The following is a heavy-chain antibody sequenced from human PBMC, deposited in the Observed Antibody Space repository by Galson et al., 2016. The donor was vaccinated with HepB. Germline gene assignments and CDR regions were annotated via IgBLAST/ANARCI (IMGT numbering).Heavy chain of an antibody. Sequence: ETLSLTCTVSGGSISSSTYYWGWIRQPPGKGLEWIGSLYNGRTYYNPSLKSRVTMSVDTSKNQFSLKLSSVTAADTSVYYCATLDYWSGYFYSGMDVWGKGTTVTVSS. CDR2: LYNGRT. D-gene: IGHD3-3*01. V-gene: IGHV4-39*01. CDR3: ATLDYWSGYFYSGMDV. J-gene: IGHJ6*04. CDR1: GGSISSSTYY.